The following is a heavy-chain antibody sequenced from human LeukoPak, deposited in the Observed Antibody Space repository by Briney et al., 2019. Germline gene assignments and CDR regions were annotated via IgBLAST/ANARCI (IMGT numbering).Heavy chain of an antibody. V-gene: IGHV3-7*01. Sequence: GGSLGLSCATPGFTFSRHWMSWVRQAPGKGPEWVANIKQDGSERYYVHSVKGRFTISRDNAKNSLYLQMNSLRAEDTAVYYCARDGGHSTDLDYWGQGILVTVSS. D-gene: IGHD2-8*02. J-gene: IGHJ4*02. CDR3: ARDGGHSTDLDY. CDR1: GFTFSRHW. CDR2: IKQDGSER.